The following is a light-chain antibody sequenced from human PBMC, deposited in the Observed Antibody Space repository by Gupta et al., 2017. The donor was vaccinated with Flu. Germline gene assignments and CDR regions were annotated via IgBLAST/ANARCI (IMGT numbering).Light chain of an antibody. J-gene: IGKJ1*01. CDR1: QSVDSNY. CDR3: QQYGNSPWT. Sequence: EIVLTQSPDTLSLSPVERATLSCRASQSVDSNYLAWHQQKHGQAPRLLIYGASNRATGIPDRFSGSGSGTDFTLTISRLEPEDFAVYYCQQYGNSPWTFGQGTKVEI. CDR2: GAS. V-gene: IGKV3-20*01.